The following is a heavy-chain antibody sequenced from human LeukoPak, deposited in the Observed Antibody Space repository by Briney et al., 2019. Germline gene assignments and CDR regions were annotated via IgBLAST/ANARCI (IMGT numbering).Heavy chain of an antibody. V-gene: IGHV3-48*01. CDR2: ISSSSSTI. Sequence: GGSLRLSCAASGFTFSSYSMNWVRQAPGKGLEWVSYISSSSSTIYYADSVKGRFTISRDNAKNSLYLQMNSLRAEDTAVYYCAKVIGATTGEAPDYWGQGTLVTVSS. J-gene: IGHJ4*02. D-gene: IGHD1-26*01. CDR3: AKVIGATTGEAPDY. CDR1: GFTFSSYS.